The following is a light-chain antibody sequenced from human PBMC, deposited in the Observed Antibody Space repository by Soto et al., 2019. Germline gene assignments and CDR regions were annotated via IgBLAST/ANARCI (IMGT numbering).Light chain of an antibody. J-gene: IGLJ1*01. Sequence: QSVLTQPPSASGTPGQRVTISCSGSNSNIGSKTVNWYKQLPGTAPKLLIYTNDQRPSGVPDRFSGSKSGTSASLAISGLQSEDEADYYCAAWDGSLNGYVFGTGTKVTVL. CDR1: NSNIGSKT. CDR3: AAWDGSLNGYV. CDR2: TND. V-gene: IGLV1-44*01.